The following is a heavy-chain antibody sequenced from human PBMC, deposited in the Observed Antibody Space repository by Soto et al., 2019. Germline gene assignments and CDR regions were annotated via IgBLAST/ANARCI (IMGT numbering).Heavy chain of an antibody. CDR1: GFSFTNHE. V-gene: IGHV3-48*03. CDR3: ARESFSASPNFFDY. CDR2: IGLSGDTI. Sequence: GGSLRLSCAVSGFSFTNHEMNWVRQAPGKGLEWIAYIGLSGDTIYYADSVKGRFTISRDHAKNSLELQMNSLRADDTALYYCARESFSASPNFFDYWGRGTQVTVSS. J-gene: IGHJ4*02. D-gene: IGHD3-16*01.